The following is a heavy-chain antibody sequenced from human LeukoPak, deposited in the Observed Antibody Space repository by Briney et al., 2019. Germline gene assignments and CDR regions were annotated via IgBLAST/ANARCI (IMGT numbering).Heavy chain of an antibody. CDR1: GGSISSYY. J-gene: IGHJ4*02. D-gene: IGHD6-19*01. CDR3: ARSGTAVAAPSFDY. CDR2: IYYRGST. V-gene: IGHV4-59*08. Sequence: SETLSLTCTVSGGSISSYYWSWIRQPPGKGLEWIGYIYYRGSTNYNPSLKSRVTISVDTSKNQFSLKLSSVTAADTAVYYCARSGTAVAAPSFDYWGQGTLVTVSS.